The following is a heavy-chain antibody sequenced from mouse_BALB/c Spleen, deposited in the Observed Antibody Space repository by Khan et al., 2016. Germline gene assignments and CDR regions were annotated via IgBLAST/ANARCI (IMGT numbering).Heavy chain of an antibody. CDR3: VRIYGYAMDY. V-gene: IGHV10-1*02. D-gene: IGHD1-1*01. CDR1: GFTFNTYA. Sequence: EVQLQESGGGLVQPKGSLKLSCAASGFTFNTYAMNWVRQAPGKGLEWVARIRSKSNNYATYYADSVKDRFTISRDDSQSMLYLQMNNLKTEDTAMYYCVRIYGYAMDYWGQGTSVTVSS. J-gene: IGHJ4*01. CDR2: IRSKSNNYAT.